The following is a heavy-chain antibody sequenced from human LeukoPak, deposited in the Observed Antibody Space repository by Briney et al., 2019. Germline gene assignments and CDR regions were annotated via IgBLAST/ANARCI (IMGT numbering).Heavy chain of an antibody. CDR3: ARGYTSNWFDP. CDR2: INPSGGTT. Sequence: ASVKVSCKASGYTFTRYYLHWVRQAPGQGLEWMGMINPSGGTTSYAQKFQGGVTMTRDTSTSTVYMELTNLRSEDTAVYYCARGYTSNWFDPWGQGTLVTVSS. J-gene: IGHJ5*02. CDR1: GYTFTRYY. V-gene: IGHV1-46*01. D-gene: IGHD5-18*01.